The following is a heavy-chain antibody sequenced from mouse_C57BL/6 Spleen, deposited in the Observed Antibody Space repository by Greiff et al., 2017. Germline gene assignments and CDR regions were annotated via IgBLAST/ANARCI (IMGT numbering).Heavy chain of an antibody. CDR2: IHPNSGST. CDR3: ARSGYYDYGMDY. D-gene: IGHD2-4*01. Sequence: QVQLQQPGAELVKPGASVKLSCKASGYTFTSYWMHWVKQRPGQGLEWIGMIHPNSGSTNYNEKFKSKATLTVDKSSSTAYMQLSSLTSEDSAVYYCARSGYYDYGMDYWGQGTSVTVSS. CDR1: GYTFTSYW. V-gene: IGHV1-64*01. J-gene: IGHJ4*01.